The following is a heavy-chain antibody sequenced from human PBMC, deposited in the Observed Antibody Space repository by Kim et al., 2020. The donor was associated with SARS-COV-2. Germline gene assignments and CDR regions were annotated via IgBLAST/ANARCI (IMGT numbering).Heavy chain of an antibody. J-gene: IGHJ4*02. Sequence: SETLSLTCTVSGGSISSGGYYWSWIRQHPGKGLEWIGYIYYSGSTYYNPSLKSRVTISVDTSKNQFSLKLSSVTAADTAVYYCASGKIAARLPFDYWGQGTLVTVSS. CDR1: GGSISSGGYY. D-gene: IGHD6-6*01. V-gene: IGHV4-31*03. CDR3: ASGKIAARLPFDY. CDR2: IYYSGST.